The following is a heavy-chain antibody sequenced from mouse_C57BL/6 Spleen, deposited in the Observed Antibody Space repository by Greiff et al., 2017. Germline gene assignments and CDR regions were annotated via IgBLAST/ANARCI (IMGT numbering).Heavy chain of an antibody. CDR2: IHPNSGST. D-gene: IGHD1-1*01. Sequence: QVQLQQPGAELVKPGASVKLSCKASGYTFTSYWMHWVKQRPGQGLEWIGMIHPNSGSTNYNEKFKSKATLTVDKSSSTAYMQLSSLTSEDSAVYYCARTVVAAELHFDYWRQGTTLTVSS. CDR3: ARTVVAAELHFDY. V-gene: IGHV1-64*01. CDR1: GYTFTSYW. J-gene: IGHJ2*01.